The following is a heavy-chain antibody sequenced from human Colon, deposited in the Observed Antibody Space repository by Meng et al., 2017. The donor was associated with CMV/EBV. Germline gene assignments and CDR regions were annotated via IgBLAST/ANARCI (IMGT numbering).Heavy chain of an antibody. Sequence: ASVKVSCKTSGYAFVDYYIHWVRQAPGQRLEWMGWMNSKEGHTVYTPHLRGRVSMTRDTSSNTAYMELTSLKSDDTAVYFCARGSQSQRLLDYWGQGTLVTVSS. V-gene: IGHV1-2*02. CDR1: GYAFVDYY. CDR3: ARGSQSQRLLDY. J-gene: IGHJ4*02. CDR2: MNSKEGHT. D-gene: IGHD6-25*01.